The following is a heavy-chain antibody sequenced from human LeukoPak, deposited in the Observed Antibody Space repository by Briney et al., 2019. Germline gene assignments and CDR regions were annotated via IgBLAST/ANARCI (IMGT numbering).Heavy chain of an antibody. Sequence: SQTLSLTCTVSDDSISSGDYYWSWIRQPAGKGLEWIGRTSSSGSTNYNPSLKSRVTISVDTSKNQFSLKLSSVTAADTAVYFCARGPYSYDSSGAFDIWGQGTMVTVSS. CDR2: TSSSGST. J-gene: IGHJ3*02. CDR3: ARGPYSYDSSGAFDI. CDR1: DDSISSGDYY. D-gene: IGHD3-22*01. V-gene: IGHV4-61*02.